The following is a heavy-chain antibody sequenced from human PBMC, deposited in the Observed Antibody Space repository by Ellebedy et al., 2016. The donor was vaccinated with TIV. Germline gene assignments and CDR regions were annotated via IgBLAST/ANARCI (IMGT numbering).Heavy chain of an antibody. CDR2: ISSSSSYT. CDR1: GFTFSDYY. J-gene: IGHJ2*01. CDR3: ARVEGYDILTGYPFDLYWYFDL. Sequence: GESLKISCAASGFTFSDYYMSWIRQAPGKGLEWVSYISSSSSYTNYADSVKGRFTISRDNAKNSLYLQMNSLRAEDTAVYYCARVEGYDILTGYPFDLYWYFDLWGRGTLVTVSS. V-gene: IGHV3-11*06. D-gene: IGHD3-9*01.